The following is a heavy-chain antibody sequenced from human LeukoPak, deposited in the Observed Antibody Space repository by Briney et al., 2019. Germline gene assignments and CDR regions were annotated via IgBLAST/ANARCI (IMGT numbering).Heavy chain of an antibody. Sequence: GGSLRLSCAASGFTFSSYWMHWVRQTPEKGLVWVSRIDTDGSSTIYADSVKGRFTISRDNAKNSLYLQMNSLRAEDTAVYYCARDFSPDCSVGSCYSGGFDYWGQGTLVSVSS. CDR2: IDTDGSST. V-gene: IGHV3-74*01. CDR3: ARDFSPDCSVGSCYSGGFDY. CDR1: GFTFSSYW. J-gene: IGHJ4*02. D-gene: IGHD2-15*01.